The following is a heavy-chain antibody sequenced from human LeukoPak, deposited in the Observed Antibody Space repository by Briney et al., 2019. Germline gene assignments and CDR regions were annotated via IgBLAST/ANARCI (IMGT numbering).Heavy chain of an antibody. V-gene: IGHV3-21*05. J-gene: IGHJ6*03. Sequence: GGSLRLSCAASGFTFSSYEMNWVRQAPGKGLEWVSYISSSSSYIYYADSVKGRFTISRDNAKNSLYLQMNSLRADDTAVYYCARVLAGDLYYYYYYMDVWGKGTTVTVSS. D-gene: IGHD3-3*02. CDR2: ISSSSSYI. CDR1: GFTFSSYE. CDR3: ARVLAGDLYYYYYYMDV.